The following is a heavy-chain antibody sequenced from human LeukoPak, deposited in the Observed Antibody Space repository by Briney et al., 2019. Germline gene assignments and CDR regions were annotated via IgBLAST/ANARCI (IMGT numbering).Heavy chain of an antibody. V-gene: IGHV3-30*02. Sequence: PGGSLRLSCAASGFTFSSYGMHWVRQAPGKGLGWVAFIRYDGSNKYYADSVKGRFTISRDNSKNTLYLQMNSLRAEDTAVYYCAKLLDQVYSSSWYTFDYWGQGTLVTVSS. CDR1: GFTFSSYG. D-gene: IGHD6-13*01. J-gene: IGHJ4*02. CDR2: IRYDGSNK. CDR3: AKLLDQVYSSSWYTFDY.